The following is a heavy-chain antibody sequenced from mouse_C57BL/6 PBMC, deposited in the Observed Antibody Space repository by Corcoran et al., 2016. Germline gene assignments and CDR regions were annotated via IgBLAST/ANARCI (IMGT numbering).Heavy chain of an antibody. CDR3: ARWITKGAMDY. J-gene: IGHJ4*01. CDR2: INTYSGVP. D-gene: IGHD2-4*01. V-gene: IGHV9-3*01. CDR1: GYTFTTYG. Sequence: QIQLVQSGPELKKPGETVKISCKASGYTFTTYGMSWVKQAPGKGLKWMGWINTYSGVPTYADDFKGRFAFSLETSASTAYLQINNLKNEDTATYFCARWITKGAMDYRGQGTSVTVSS.